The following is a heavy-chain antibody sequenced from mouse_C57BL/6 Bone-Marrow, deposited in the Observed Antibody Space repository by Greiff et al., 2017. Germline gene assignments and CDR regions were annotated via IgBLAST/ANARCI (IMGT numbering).Heavy chain of an antibody. CDR1: GYTFTSYW. V-gene: IGHV1-59*01. D-gene: IGHD2-2*01. CDR3: ARWVYYGYFYAMDY. Sequence: QVQLQQPGAELVRPGTSVKLSCKASGYTFTSYWMHWVKQRPGQGLEWIGVIDPSDSYTNYNQKFKGKATLTVDTSSSTAYMPLSSLTSEDSAVDYCARWVYYGYFYAMDYWGKGTSVTVSS. J-gene: IGHJ4*01. CDR2: IDPSDSYT.